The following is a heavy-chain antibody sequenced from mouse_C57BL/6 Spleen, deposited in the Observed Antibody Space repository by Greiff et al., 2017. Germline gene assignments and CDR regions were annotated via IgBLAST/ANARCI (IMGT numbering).Heavy chain of an antibody. CDR3: ASGITTVISLYYFDY. J-gene: IGHJ2*01. V-gene: IGHV1-59*01. CDR1: GYTFTSYW. Sequence: QVQLQQPGAELVRPGTSVKLSCKASGYTFTSYWMHWVKQRPGQGLEWIGVIDPSDSYTNYNQKFKGKATLTVDTSSSTAYMQISSLTSEDSAVYYCASGITTVISLYYFDYWGQGTTLTVSS. D-gene: IGHD1-1*01. CDR2: IDPSDSYT.